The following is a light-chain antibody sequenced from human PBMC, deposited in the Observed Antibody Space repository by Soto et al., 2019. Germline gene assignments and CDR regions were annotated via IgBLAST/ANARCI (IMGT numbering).Light chain of an antibody. J-gene: IGKJ1*01. V-gene: IGKV3D-15*01. CDR3: QQYTNRPPWT. CDR1: QSVSSSY. CDR2: GAS. Sequence: EIVLTQSPGTLSLSPGERATLSCRASQSVSSSYLAWYQQKPGQAPRLLIYGASSRATGIPARFSGSGSGTEFTLTISSLQSDDFAVYYCQQYTNRPPWTFGQGTRVDFK.